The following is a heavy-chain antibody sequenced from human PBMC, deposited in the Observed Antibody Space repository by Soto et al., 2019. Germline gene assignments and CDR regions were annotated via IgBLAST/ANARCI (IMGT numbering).Heavy chain of an antibody. CDR2: ISYDGSNK. CDR1: GFTFSSYG. D-gene: IGHD2-21*02. Sequence: QVQLVESGGGVVQPGRSLRLSCAASGFTFSSYGMHWVRQAPGKGLEWVAVISYDGSNKYYADSVKGRFTISRDNSKNTLYLQTNSLRAEDTSVYYCAKDSRSVVVTAPYDYWGQGTLVTVSS. J-gene: IGHJ4*02. CDR3: AKDSRSVVVTAPYDY. V-gene: IGHV3-30*18.